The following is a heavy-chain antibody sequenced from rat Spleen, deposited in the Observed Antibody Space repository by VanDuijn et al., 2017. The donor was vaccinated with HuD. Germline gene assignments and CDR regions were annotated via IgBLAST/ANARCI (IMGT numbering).Heavy chain of an antibody. V-gene: IGHV5S13*01. CDR1: GFTFSNNA. J-gene: IGHJ2*01. CDR2: ISAAGGNS. Sequence: EVQLVESGGGLVQPGRSLKLSCVVSGFTFSNNAMAWVRQAPTKGLEWVASISAAGGNSYYRDSVKGRFTISRDNAKNTLYLQMDSLGSEDTATYYCARRYYSGFDYWGQGVMVTVSS. CDR3: ARRYYSGFDY. D-gene: IGHD1-1*01.